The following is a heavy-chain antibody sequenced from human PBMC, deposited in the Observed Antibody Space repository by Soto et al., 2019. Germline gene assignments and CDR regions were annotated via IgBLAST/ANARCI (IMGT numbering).Heavy chain of an antibody. J-gene: IGHJ6*02. CDR3: SRNSYHYYNMAV. CDR1: GDSVSSNSAA. Sequence: QVRLQQSGPVLVKPSQTLSLTCAISGDSVSSNSAAWNWIRHSPSRGLEWLGRTYYRSKWYNDYAVSVKSRITGSPDTSKNQFSLQLNSVTPEDTAVYYCSRNSYHYYNMAVWGQGTTVTVSS. D-gene: IGHD4-4*01. CDR2: TYYRSKWYN. V-gene: IGHV6-1*01.